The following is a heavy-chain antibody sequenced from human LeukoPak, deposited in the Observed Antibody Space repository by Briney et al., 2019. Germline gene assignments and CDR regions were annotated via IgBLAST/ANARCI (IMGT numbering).Heavy chain of an antibody. CDR1: GFTFSSYS. D-gene: IGHD5-18*01. CDR3: ARDAVDTANAV. V-gene: IGHV3-48*01. CDR2: ISSSSSTI. Sequence: GGSLRLSCAASGFTFSSYSMNWVRQAPGKGLEWVSYISSSSSTIYHADSVKGRFTISRDNAKNSLYLQMNSLRAEDTAVYYCARDAVDTANAVWGQGTTVTVSS. J-gene: IGHJ6*02.